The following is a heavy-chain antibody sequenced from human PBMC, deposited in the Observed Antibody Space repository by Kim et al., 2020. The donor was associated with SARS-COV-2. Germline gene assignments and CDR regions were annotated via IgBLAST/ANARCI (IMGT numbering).Heavy chain of an antibody. V-gene: IGHV4-4*02. CDR1: GGSISSSNW. D-gene: IGHD1-26*01. CDR2: IYHSGST. J-gene: IGHJ3*02. CDR3: ARDAPRSFRGIGPSGFDI. Sequence: SETLSLTCAVSGGSISSSNWWSWVRQPPGKGLEWIGEIYHSGSTNYNPSLKSRVTISVDKSKNQFSLKLSSVTAADTAVYYCARDAPRSFRGIGPSGFDIWGQGTMVTVSS.